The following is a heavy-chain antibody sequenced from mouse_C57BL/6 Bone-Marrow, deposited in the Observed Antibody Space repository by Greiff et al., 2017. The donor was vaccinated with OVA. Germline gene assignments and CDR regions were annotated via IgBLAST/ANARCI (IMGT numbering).Heavy chain of an antibody. CDR1: GFTFSSYA. CDR2: ISDGGSYT. CDR3: ARDLGITTVVNWYFDV. J-gene: IGHJ1*03. Sequence: EVKLVESGGGLVKPGGSLKLSCAASGFTFSSYAMSWVRQTPEQRLEWVATISDGGSYTYYPDNVKGRFTISRDNAKNNLYLQMSHLKSEDTAMYYCARDLGITTVVNWYFDVWGTGTTVTVSS. D-gene: IGHD1-1*01. V-gene: IGHV5-4*01.